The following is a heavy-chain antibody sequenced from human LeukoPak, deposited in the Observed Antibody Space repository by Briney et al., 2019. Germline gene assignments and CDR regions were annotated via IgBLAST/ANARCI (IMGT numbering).Heavy chain of an antibody. CDR1: GFTFSSYA. CDR2: ISYDGSNK. D-gene: IGHD1-26*01. J-gene: IGHJ4*02. CDR3: ARPGVVGATIAGIDY. Sequence: GRSLRLSCAASGFTFSSYAMHWVRQAPGKGLEWVAVISYDGSNKYYADSVKGRFTISRDNSKNTLYLQMNSLRAEDTAVYYCARPGVVGATIAGIDYWGQGTLVTVSS. V-gene: IGHV3-30-3*01.